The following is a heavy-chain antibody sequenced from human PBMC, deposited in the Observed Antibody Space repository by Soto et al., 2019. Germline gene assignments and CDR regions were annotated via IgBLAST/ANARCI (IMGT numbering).Heavy chain of an antibody. CDR1: GGSISSGGYY. D-gene: IGHD3-22*01. J-gene: IGHJ1*01. CDR3: ARHNPRKGAYYYDSSGYAPPYFQH. Sequence: PSETLSLTCTVSGGSISSGGYYWSWIRQHPGKGLEWIGYIYYSGSTYYNPSLKSRVTISVDTSKNQFSLKLSSVTAADTAVYYCARHNPRKGAYYYDSSGYAPPYFQHWGQGTLVTVSS. CDR2: IYYSGST. V-gene: IGHV4-39*01.